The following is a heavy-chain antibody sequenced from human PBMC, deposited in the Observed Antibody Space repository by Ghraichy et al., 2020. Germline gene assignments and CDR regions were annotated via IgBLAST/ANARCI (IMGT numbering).Heavy chain of an antibody. CDR1: GDSVSSNSAA. CDR3: ARGVAAREDARYFDL. D-gene: IGHD3-3*01. V-gene: IGHV6-1*01. CDR2: TYYRSKWYN. J-gene: IGHJ2*01. Sequence: SQTLSLTCAISGDSVSSNSAAWNWIRQSPSRGLEWLGRTYYRSKWYNDYAVSVKSRITINPDTSKNQFSLQLNSVTPEDTAVYFCARGVAAREDARYFDLWRRGTLVTVSS.